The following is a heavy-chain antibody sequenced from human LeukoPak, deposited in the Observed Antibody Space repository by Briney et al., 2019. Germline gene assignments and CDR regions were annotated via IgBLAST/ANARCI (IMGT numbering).Heavy chain of an antibody. J-gene: IGHJ4*02. Sequence: PSETLSLTCTVSVGSISSYYWSWIRQPPGKGLEWIGYIYYSGSTNYNPSLKSRVTISIETSKNQFSLKLSSVTAAGTAIYFCASHYGSGFGSWGQGTLVTVSS. CDR1: VGSISSYY. V-gene: IGHV4-59*01. CDR2: IYYSGST. D-gene: IGHD3-10*01. CDR3: ASHYGSGFGS.